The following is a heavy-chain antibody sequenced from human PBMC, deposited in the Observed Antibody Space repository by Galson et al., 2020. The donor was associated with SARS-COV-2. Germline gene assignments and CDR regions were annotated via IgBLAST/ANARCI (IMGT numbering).Heavy chain of an antibody. CDR2: MFYSGGT. V-gene: IGHV4-39*01. Sequence: WETLSLTCTVSGGSFISSDYYWGWVRQPPGKGLEWIGSMFYSGGTYYNPSLKSRVTISVDTSKNQFSLKLDSVTAADTAVFYCAIGDYHLSSGYFGFLYWGQGTLVTVSS. J-gene: IGHJ4*02. CDR3: AIGDYHLSSGYFGFLY. D-gene: IGHD3-3*01. CDR1: GGSFISSDYY.